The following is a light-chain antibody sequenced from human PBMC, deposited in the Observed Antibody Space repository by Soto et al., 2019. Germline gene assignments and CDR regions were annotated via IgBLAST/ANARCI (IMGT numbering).Light chain of an antibody. V-gene: IGKV3-20*01. CDR3: QQYRSSPIT. CDR1: QSVSSSY. J-gene: IGKJ5*01. CDR2: GAS. Sequence: EIVLTQSPGTLSLSPGERATLSCRASQSVSSSYLAWYQQKPGQAPRLLIYGASSRATGIPDRFSGSGSGTDFTFTISRLEPEDFAVYYCQQYRSSPITFGQGTRLEIK.